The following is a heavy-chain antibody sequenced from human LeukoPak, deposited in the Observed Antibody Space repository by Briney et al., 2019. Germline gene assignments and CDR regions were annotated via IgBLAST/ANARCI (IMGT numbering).Heavy chain of an antibody. Sequence: SETLFLTCTVSGGSISHYYWSWIRQPPGKGPEWIGYIYYTGTTNYNPSLKSRVTISVDTSKNQFSLKLNSVTAADTAVYYCAREDPQTKVPEGMDVWGQGTTVTVSS. V-gene: IGHV4-59*01. CDR3: AREDPQTKVPEGMDV. CDR2: IYYTGTT. CDR1: GGSISHYY. J-gene: IGHJ6*02. D-gene: IGHD4/OR15-4a*01.